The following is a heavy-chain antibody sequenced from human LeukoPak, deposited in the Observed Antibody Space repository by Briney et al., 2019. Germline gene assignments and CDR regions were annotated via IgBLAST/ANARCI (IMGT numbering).Heavy chain of an antibody. V-gene: IGHV3-33*08. CDR2: IWNDGSNK. J-gene: IGHJ4*02. CDR1: GFTFSSYG. Sequence: GKSLRLSCAASGFTFSSYGMHWVRQAPGKGLEGVAVIWNDGSNKYCADSEKGRFTISRDISKHAVYLQMNSLRAEDTAVYYCARGLYYGSGSYSSFDYWGQGTLVTVSS. D-gene: IGHD3-10*01. CDR3: ARGLYYGSGSYSSFDY.